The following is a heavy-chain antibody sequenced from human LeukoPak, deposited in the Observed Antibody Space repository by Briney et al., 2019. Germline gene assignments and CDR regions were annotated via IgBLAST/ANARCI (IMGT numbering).Heavy chain of an antibody. J-gene: IGHJ4*02. CDR2: MNPNSGNT. CDR1: GYTFTSYD. V-gene: IGHV1-8*01. D-gene: IGHD2-2*01. Sequence: GASVKVSCKSSGYTFTSYDINWVRQATGQGLEWMGWMNPNSGNTGYAQKFQGRVTMTRNTSISAAYMELSSLRSEDTAVYYCARGRLGVPAAIYWGQGTLVTVSS. CDR3: ARGRLGVPAAIY.